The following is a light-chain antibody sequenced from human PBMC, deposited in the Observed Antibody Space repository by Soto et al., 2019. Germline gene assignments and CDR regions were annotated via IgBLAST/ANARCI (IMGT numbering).Light chain of an antibody. J-gene: IGKJ4*01. V-gene: IGKV1-9*01. CDR1: QGISSS. CDR2: AAS. CDR3: QQHNSYPLT. Sequence: DIQLTQSPSFLSASVGDRVTITCRASQGISSSLAWYQQKPGKAPELLIYAASTLQSGVPSRFSGSGSGTEFTLTISSQQPEDFATDYCQQHNSYPLTFGGGTKVEIK.